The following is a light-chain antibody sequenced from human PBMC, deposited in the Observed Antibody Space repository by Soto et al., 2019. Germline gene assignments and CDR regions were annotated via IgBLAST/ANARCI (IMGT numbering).Light chain of an antibody. Sequence: QSVLTQPRSVSGSPGQSVTISCTGTSSDVGGYNYVSWYQQHPGKAPKLIIYEVSKRPSGVPGRFSGSKSGNTASLTVSGLQAEDEADYYCSSYAGSSTLYVFGTGTKVTVL. V-gene: IGLV2-11*01. CDR1: SSDVGGYNY. CDR3: SSYAGSSTLYV. CDR2: EVS. J-gene: IGLJ1*01.